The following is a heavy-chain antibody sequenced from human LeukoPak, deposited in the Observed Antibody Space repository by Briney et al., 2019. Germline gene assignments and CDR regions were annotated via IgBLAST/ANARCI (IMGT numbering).Heavy chain of an antibody. CDR2: NSYNGANS. CDR3: AKDMQGSY. J-gene: IGHJ4*02. Sequence: GGSLRLSCAASGFSFSSAAMTWVRQAPGKGLEWVSLNSYNGANSYYADSVKGRFTISRDNSKNTLYLQMSSLRAEDTAIYYCAKDMQGSYWGQGTLVTVSS. V-gene: IGHV3-23*01. D-gene: IGHD2-2*01. CDR1: GFSFSSAA.